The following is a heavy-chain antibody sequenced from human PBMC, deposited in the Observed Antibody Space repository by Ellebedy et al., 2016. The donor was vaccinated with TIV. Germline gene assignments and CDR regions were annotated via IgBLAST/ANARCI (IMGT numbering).Heavy chain of an antibody. CDR1: GFTFNSYA. CDR2: ISAGSGGT. D-gene: IGHD3-16*01. V-gene: IGHV3-23*01. CDR3: ARGGGANAFDI. J-gene: IGHJ3*02. Sequence: PGGSLRLSCAASGFTFNSYAMSWVRQAPGKGLEWVSAISAGSGGTYYADSVKGRFTISRDNSKNTLYLQMNSLRGEDTALYYCARGGGANAFDIWGQGTMVTVSS.